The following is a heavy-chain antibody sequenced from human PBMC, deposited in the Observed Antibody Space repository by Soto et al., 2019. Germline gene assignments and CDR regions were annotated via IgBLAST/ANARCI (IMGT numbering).Heavy chain of an antibody. CDR1: GFSVSSNY. CDR2: IYSGGDI. J-gene: IGHJ4*02. Sequence: EVQVVESGGGLVQPGGSLRLSCVASGFSVSSNYMRWLRQAPGKGLEWVSLIYSGGDIYYTESAKGRFTISRDSSKNTLYLQMNSLRVEDTAGYYCARDRPCDSTGCYGLWGQGPLVTVSA. CDR3: ARDRPCDSTGCYGL. V-gene: IGHV3-66*01. D-gene: IGHD2-2*01.